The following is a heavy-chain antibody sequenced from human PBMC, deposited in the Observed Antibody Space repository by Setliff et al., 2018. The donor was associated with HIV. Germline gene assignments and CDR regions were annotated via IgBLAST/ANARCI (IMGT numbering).Heavy chain of an antibody. CDR3: ARDPELKQWLVRSPSFYFDY. Sequence: ASVKVSCKASGYVFSDYQIHWVRQAPGQGLEYMGYIIPNSGGTMVARKFQDRVTMTRDTSISTVYLELSRLTSDDTAVYFCARDPELKQWLVRSPSFYFDYWGQGTLVTVSS. V-gene: IGHV1-2*02. J-gene: IGHJ4*02. CDR1: GYVFSDYQ. D-gene: IGHD6-19*01. CDR2: IIPNSGGT.